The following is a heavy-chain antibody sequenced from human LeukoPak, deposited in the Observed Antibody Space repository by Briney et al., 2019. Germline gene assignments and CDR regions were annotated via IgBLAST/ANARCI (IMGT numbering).Heavy chain of an antibody. V-gene: IGHV3-30*02. D-gene: IGHD3-10*01. CDR1: GFTFSSYA. CDR2: IRYDGRNK. Sequence: GGSLRLSCAASGFTFSSYAMHWVRQAPGKGLEWVAFIRYDGRNKYYADSVKGRFTISRDNSKNSLYLQMNSLRAEDTAVYYCARDGLITVTGMDVWGQGTTVTVSS. J-gene: IGHJ6*02. CDR3: ARDGLITVTGMDV.